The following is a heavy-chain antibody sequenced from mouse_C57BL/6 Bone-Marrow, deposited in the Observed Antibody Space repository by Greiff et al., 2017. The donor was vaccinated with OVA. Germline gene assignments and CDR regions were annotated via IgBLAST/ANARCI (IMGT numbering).Heavy chain of an antibody. CDR3: ARWTDY. J-gene: IGHJ2*01. V-gene: IGHV1-54*01. Sequence: QVQLQQSGAELVRPGTSVKVSCKASGYAFTNYLIEWVKQRPGQGLEWIGVINPGSGGTNYNEKFKDKATLTADKSSSTAYMQLSSLTSEDSAVYFCARWTDYWGQGTTLTVSS. CDR1: GYAFTNYL. CDR2: INPGSGGT.